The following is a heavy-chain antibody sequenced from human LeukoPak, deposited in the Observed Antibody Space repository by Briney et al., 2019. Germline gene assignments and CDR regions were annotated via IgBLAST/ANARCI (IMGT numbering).Heavy chain of an antibody. V-gene: IGHV1-2*02. CDR3: ARDYGDYSEYFQH. CDR1: GYTFTGYY. J-gene: IGHJ1*01. Sequence: ASVRVSCKASGYTFTGYYVHWVRQAPGQGLGLMGWINLHSGGTDYAQKFQGRVTMSSDTSISTAYMELSRLRSDDTAVYYCARDYGDYSEYFQHWGQGTLVTVSS. D-gene: IGHD4-17*01. CDR2: INLHSGGT.